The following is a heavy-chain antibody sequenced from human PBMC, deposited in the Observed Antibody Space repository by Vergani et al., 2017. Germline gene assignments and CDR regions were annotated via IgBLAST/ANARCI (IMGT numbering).Heavy chain of an antibody. CDR2: IYTSGST. CDR1: GGSISSYY. V-gene: IGHV4-4*09. J-gene: IGHJ6*02. Sequence: QVQLQESGPGLVKPSETLSLTCTVSGGSISSYYWSWIRQPPGKGLEWIGYIYTSGSTNYNPSLKSRVTISVDTSKNQFSRKLSSVTAADTAVYYCARQYCSSTSCYGNFILDYYYGMDVWGQGTTVTVSS. D-gene: IGHD2-2*01. CDR3: ARQYCSSTSCYGNFILDYYYGMDV.